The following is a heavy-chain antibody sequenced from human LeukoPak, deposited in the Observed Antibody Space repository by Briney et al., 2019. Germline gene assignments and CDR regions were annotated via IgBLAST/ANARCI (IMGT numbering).Heavy chain of an antibody. CDR1: GFTFSSYS. J-gene: IGHJ3*02. D-gene: IGHD3-9*01. CDR2: ISSSSSTI. V-gene: IGHV3-48*04. Sequence: GGSLRLSCAASGFTFSSYSMNWVRQAPGKGLEWVSYISSSSSTIYYADSVKGRFTISRDNAKNSLYLQMNSLRAEDTAVYYCARGSLRYLVRGAFDIWGQGTMVTVSS. CDR3: ARGSLRYLVRGAFDI.